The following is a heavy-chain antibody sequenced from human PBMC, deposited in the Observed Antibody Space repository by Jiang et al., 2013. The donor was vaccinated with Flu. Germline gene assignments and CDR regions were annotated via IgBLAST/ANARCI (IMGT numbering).Heavy chain of an antibody. CDR1: GDSVSSNSAA. D-gene: IGHD2-15*01. CDR3: AREDCSGGSCYETYPYYGMDV. Sequence: QTLSLTCAISGDSVSSNSAAWNWIRQSPSRGLEWLGRTYYRSKWYNDYAVSVKSRITINPDTSKNQFSLQLNSVTPEDTAVYYCAREDCSGGSCYETYPYYGMDVWGQGTTVTVSS. V-gene: IGHV6-1*01. J-gene: IGHJ6*02. CDR2: TYYRSKWYN.